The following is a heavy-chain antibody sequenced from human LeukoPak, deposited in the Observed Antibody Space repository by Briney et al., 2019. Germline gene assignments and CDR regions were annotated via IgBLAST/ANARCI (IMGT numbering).Heavy chain of an antibody. Sequence: SQTLSLTCAISGDSVSSNSAAWNWIRQSPSRGLEWLGRTYYRSKWYNDYAVSVKSRITINPDTSKNQFSLQLNSVTPEDTAVYYCAREQYCGGDCLDAFDIWGQGTMVTVSS. D-gene: IGHD2-21*01. CDR1: GDSVSSNSAA. J-gene: IGHJ3*02. V-gene: IGHV6-1*01. CDR3: AREQYCGGDCLDAFDI. CDR2: TYYRSKWYN.